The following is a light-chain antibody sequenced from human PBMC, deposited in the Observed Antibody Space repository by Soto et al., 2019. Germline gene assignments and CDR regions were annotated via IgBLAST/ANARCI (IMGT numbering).Light chain of an antibody. Sequence: QSVLTQPTSVSAAPGQKVTISCSGSSSNIGNNYVSWFQQLPGTAPKLLIYDSNKRPSGIPDRFSGSKSGTSATLDITGLQTGDEADYYCATWDRSLTGEVFGGGTKLTVL. CDR3: ATWDRSLTGEV. V-gene: IGLV1-51*01. J-gene: IGLJ2*01. CDR1: SSNIGNNY. CDR2: DSN.